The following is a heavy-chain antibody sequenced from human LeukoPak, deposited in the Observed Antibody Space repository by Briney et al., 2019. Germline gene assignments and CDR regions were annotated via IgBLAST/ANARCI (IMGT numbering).Heavy chain of an antibody. J-gene: IGHJ4*02. Sequence: ASVKVSCKASTYTFTSYAISWVRQAPGQGLEWMGWISAYNGKTEYAQKVQGRVTMTTDTSTSTAYMELRSLRSDDTAVYYCARGYCSGGSCYSADYWGQGTLVTVSS. D-gene: IGHD2-15*01. CDR3: ARGYCSGGSCYSADY. CDR2: ISAYNGKT. CDR1: TYTFTSYA. V-gene: IGHV1-18*01.